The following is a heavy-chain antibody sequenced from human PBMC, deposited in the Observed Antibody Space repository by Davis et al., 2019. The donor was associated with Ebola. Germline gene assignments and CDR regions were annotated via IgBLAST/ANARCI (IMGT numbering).Heavy chain of an antibody. CDR3: ASLRRTITGMDDAFDI. CDR1: GYSFTSYW. V-gene: IGHV5-51*01. CDR2: IYPGDSDT. D-gene: IGHD2-8*02. J-gene: IGHJ3*02. Sequence: GGSLRLSCKGSGYSFTSYWIGWVRQMPGKGLEWMGIIYPGDSDTRYSPSFQGQVTISADKSTSTAYLQWSSLRASDTAMYYCASLRRTITGMDDAFDIWGQGTMVTVSS.